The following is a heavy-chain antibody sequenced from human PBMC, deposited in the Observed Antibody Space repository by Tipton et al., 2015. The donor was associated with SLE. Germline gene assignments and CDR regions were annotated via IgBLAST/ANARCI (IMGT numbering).Heavy chain of an antibody. CDR1: GGSVSSSSKY. CDR3: ARDTSLIVTTISHFDY. D-gene: IGHD5-12*01. J-gene: IGHJ4*02. Sequence: TLSLTCTVSGGSVSSSSKYWAWIRQPPGKGLEWIGSIYYSGTTYYNPSLKSRVTISVDTSKNQFSLTLKSVTAADTAVYYCARDTSLIVTTISHFDYWGQGTLVTVSS. CDR2: IYYSGTT. V-gene: IGHV4-39*02.